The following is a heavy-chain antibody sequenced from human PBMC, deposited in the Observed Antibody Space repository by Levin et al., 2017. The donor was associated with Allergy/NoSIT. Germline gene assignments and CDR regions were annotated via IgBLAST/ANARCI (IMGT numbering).Heavy chain of an antibody. J-gene: IGHJ3*01. Sequence: GESLKISCRASGYNFIGYYLHWVRQAPGQGLEWMGWINPNTGDPNYAWKFQGRVTMNTDTSVNTAYMELSRLTYDDTATYYCATLGGSSCDTFDLWGQGTLVTVSS. CDR3: ATLGGSSCDTFDL. V-gene: IGHV1-2*02. CDR2: INPNTGDP. CDR1: GYNFIGYY. D-gene: IGHD1-26*01.